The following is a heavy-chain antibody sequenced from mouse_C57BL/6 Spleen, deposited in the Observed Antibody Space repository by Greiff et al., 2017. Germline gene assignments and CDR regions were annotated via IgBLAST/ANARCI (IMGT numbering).Heavy chain of an antibody. D-gene: IGHD2-2*01. CDR3: ARDGYDDGFDY. CDR2: INPYNGGT. V-gene: IGHV1-19*01. CDR1: GYTFTDYY. Sequence: EVKVVESGPVLVKPGASVKMSCKASGYTFTDYYMNWVKQSHGKSLEWIGVINPYNGGTSYNQKFKGKATLTVDKSSSTAYMELNSLTSEDSAVYYCARDGYDDGFDYWGQGTTLTVSS. J-gene: IGHJ2*01.